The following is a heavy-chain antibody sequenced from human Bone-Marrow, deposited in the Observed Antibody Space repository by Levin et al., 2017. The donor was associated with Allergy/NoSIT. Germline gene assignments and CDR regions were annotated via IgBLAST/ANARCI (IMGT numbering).Heavy chain of an antibody. CDR3: ARAPLTAGTGFDY. D-gene: IGHD6-13*01. J-gene: IGHJ4*02. CDR2: ISYDGSNK. Sequence: PGGSLRLSCAASGFTFSSYAMHWVRQAPGKGLEWVAVISYDGSNKYYADSVKGRFTISRDNSKNTLYLQMNSLRAEDTAVYYCARAPLTAGTGFDYWGQGTLVTVSS. V-gene: IGHV3-30-3*01. CDR1: GFTFSSYA.